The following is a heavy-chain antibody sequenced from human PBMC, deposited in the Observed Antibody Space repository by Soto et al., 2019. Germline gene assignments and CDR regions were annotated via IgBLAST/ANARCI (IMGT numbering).Heavy chain of an antibody. D-gene: IGHD3-3*01. Sequence: QVQLVQSGAEVKKPGASVKVSCKASGYTFTSYGISWVRQAPGQGLEWMGWISAYNGNTNYAQKLQGRVTMTTDTTTSTAYMELRCLRSDDTAVDSCASGHDFWSGPTYYYGMDVWGQGTTVTVSS. CDR1: GYTFTSYG. CDR2: ISAYNGNT. J-gene: IGHJ6*02. CDR3: ASGHDFWSGPTYYYGMDV. V-gene: IGHV1-18*01.